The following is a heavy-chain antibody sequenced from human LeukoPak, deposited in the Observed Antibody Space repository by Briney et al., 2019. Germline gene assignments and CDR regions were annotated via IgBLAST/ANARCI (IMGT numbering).Heavy chain of an antibody. CDR2: ISAYNGNT. CDR3: ARIVSGSYSSSWYSGYYYYMDV. D-gene: IGHD6-13*01. Sequence: ASVKVSCKASGYTFTSYGISWVRQAPGQGLEWMGWISAYNGNTNYAQKFQGRVTITRNTSISTAYMELSSLRSEDTAVYYCARIVSGSYSSSWYSGYYYYMDVWGKGTTVTVSS. V-gene: IGHV1-18*01. J-gene: IGHJ6*03. CDR1: GYTFTSYG.